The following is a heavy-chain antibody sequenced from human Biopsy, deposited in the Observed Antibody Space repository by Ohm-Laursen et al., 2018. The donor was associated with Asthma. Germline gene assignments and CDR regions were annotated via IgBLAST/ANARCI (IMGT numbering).Heavy chain of an antibody. J-gene: IGHJ4*02. V-gene: IGHV3-30*03. D-gene: IGHD3-9*01. Sequence: SLRLSCAASGFMFRSFGMHWVRQAPGKGLEWVAVISYDGNHKFYEDSVKGRFTISRDNSKNTLYLQMNSLRGDDTAVYFCVRDHDWAYDHWGQGTRVSVSS. CDR2: ISYDGNHK. CDR1: GFMFRSFG. CDR3: VRDHDWAYDH.